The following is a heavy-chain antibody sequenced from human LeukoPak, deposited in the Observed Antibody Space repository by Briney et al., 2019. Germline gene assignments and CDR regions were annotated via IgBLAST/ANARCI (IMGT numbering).Heavy chain of an antibody. CDR1: GYTFIGYY. J-gene: IGHJ4*02. D-gene: IGHD3-22*01. Sequence: ASVKVSCKASGYTFIGYYMHWVRQAPGQGLEWMGWISAYNGNTNYAQKLQGRVTMTTDTSTSTAYMELRSLRSDDTAVYYCARATPGYYDSSGWPYWGQGTLVTVSS. CDR2: ISAYNGNT. V-gene: IGHV1-18*04. CDR3: ARATPGYYDSSGWPY.